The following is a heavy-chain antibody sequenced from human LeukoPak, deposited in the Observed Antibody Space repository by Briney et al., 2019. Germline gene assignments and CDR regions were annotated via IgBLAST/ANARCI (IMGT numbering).Heavy chain of an antibody. CDR2: IYYSGST. V-gene: IGHV4-59*01. Sequence: PSETLSLTCTVSGGSISSYYWSWIRQPPGKGLEWIGYIYYSGSTNYNPSLKSRVTISVDTSKNQFSLKLSSVTAADTAVYYCAREFLEYSSGWPYYFDYWGQGTLVTASS. CDR3: AREFLEYSSGWPYYFDY. CDR1: GGSISSYY. J-gene: IGHJ4*02. D-gene: IGHD6-19*01.